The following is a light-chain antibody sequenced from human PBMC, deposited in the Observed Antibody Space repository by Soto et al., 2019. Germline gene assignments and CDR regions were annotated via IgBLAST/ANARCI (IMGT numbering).Light chain of an antibody. J-gene: IGLJ1*01. CDR1: NIGSKC. CDR2: YDS. Sequence: SYELTQPPSVSVAPGKTARITCGGNNIGSKCVHWYQQKPGQAPVLVIYYDSDRPSWIPERFSGSNSGNTATLTISRVEAGDEADSYCQVWDSSSDHPVFGAGTKVTVL. V-gene: IGLV3-21*04. CDR3: QVWDSSSDHPV.